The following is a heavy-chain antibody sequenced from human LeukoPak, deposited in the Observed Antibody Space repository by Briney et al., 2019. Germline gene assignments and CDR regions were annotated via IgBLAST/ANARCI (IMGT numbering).Heavy chain of an antibody. V-gene: IGHV3-74*01. CDR2: INSDGSWT. D-gene: IGHD2/OR15-2a*01. Sequence: PGGSLRLSCAASGNYWMHWVRQAPGKGLVWVSHINSDGSWTSYADSVKGRFTISKDNAKNTVYLQMNSLRAEDTAVYYCVSFYETYWGRATLVTVSS. J-gene: IGHJ4*02. CDR1: GNYW. CDR3: VSFYETY.